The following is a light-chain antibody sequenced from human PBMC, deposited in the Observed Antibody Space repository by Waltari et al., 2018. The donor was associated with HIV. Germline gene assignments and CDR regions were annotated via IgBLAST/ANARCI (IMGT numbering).Light chain of an antibody. CDR3: LQYDNWPPWT. V-gene: IGKV3-15*01. CDR2: DAS. J-gene: IGKJ1*01. Sequence: EVVMTQSPATLSVSPGDRATLFCRASQSVGSKLAWYQQKPGQAPRLLIYDASTRATVIPARFSGTGSGTDFTLTISSLQSEDFAVYYCLQYDNWPPWTFGQGTKVEFK. CDR1: QSVGSK.